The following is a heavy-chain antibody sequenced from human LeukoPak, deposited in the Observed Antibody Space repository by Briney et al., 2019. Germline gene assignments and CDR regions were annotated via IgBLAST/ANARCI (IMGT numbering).Heavy chain of an antibody. CDR3: ADSTALGTPFDY. CDR1: GGSFSGYY. Sequence: SETLSLTCAVYGGSFSGYYWSWIRQHPRKGLEWIGEINHSGSTNYNPSLKSRVTISVDTSKNQFSLKLSSVTAADTAVYYCADSTALGTPFDYWGQGTLVTVSS. D-gene: IGHD5-18*01. CDR2: INHSGST. V-gene: IGHV4-34*01. J-gene: IGHJ4*02.